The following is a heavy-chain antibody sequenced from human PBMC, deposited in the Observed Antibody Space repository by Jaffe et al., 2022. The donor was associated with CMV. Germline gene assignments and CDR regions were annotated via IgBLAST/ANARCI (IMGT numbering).Heavy chain of an antibody. CDR3: ARGRSQYYYDSSGYSYSPNYYYYMDV. CDR1: GGSFSGYY. D-gene: IGHD3-22*01. Sequence: QVQLQQWGAGLLKPSETLSLTCAVYGGSFSGYYWSWIRQPPGKGLEWIGEINHSGSTNYNPSLKSRVTISVDTSKNQFSLKLSSVTAADTAVYYCARGRSQYYYDSSGYSYSPNYYYYMDVWGKGTTVTVSS. J-gene: IGHJ6*03. V-gene: IGHV4-34*01. CDR2: INHSGST.